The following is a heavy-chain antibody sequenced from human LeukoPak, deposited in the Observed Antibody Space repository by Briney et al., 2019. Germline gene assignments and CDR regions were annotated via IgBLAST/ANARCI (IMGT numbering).Heavy chain of an antibody. CDR1: GFTFSNYE. Sequence: QAGGSLRLSCGASGFTFSNYEMNWVRQAPGKGLEWLSYISSSGRTMYYADSVKGRFTISRDNAKNSPYLQMNSLRAEDTAVYYCARDRKAAVTYPDYWGQGTLVTVSS. J-gene: IGHJ4*02. V-gene: IGHV3-48*03. D-gene: IGHD4-17*01. CDR2: ISSSGRTM. CDR3: ARDRKAAVTYPDY.